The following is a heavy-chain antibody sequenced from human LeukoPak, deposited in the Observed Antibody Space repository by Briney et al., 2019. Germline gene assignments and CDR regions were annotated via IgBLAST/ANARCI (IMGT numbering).Heavy chain of an antibody. Sequence: SETLSLTCTVSGGSMSSNYWSWIRQPPGKGLEWIGYIYYSGSTNYNPSLKSRVSISVDASKNQFSLRLNSVTAADTAVYYCAREQLWIYYWGQGTLVTVSS. CDR1: GGSMSSNY. CDR2: IYYSGST. J-gene: IGHJ4*02. V-gene: IGHV4-59*12. CDR3: AREQLWIYY. D-gene: IGHD5-18*01.